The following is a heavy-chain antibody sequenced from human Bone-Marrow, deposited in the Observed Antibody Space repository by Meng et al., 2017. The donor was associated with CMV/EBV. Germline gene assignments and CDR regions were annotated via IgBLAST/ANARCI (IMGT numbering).Heavy chain of an antibody. CDR2: ISGSGGST. D-gene: IGHD6-6*01. J-gene: IGHJ6*02. CDR1: GFTFSNSD. CDR3: AKDSPAARRNYYGMDV. V-gene: IGHV3-23*01. Sequence: GESLKISCAASGFTFSNSDMNWVRQAPGKGLEWVSAISGSGGSTYYADSVKGRFTISRDNSKNTLYLQMNSLRAEDTAVYYCAKDSPAARRNYYGMDVWGQGTTVTVSS.